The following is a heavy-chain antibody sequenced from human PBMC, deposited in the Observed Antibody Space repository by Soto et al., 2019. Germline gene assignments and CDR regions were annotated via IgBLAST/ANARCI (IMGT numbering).Heavy chain of an antibody. CDR3: ARGFNNFWSGYEDYYYYMDV. CDR2: MNPNSGNT. J-gene: IGHJ6*03. D-gene: IGHD3-3*01. Sequence: ASEKVSCKASGYTFTSYDINWVRQATGQGLEWMGWMNPNSGNTGYAQKFQGRVTMTRNTSISTAYMELSSLRSEDTAVYYCARGFNNFWSGYEDYYYYMDVWGKGTTVTVSS. V-gene: IGHV1-8*01. CDR1: GYTFTSYD.